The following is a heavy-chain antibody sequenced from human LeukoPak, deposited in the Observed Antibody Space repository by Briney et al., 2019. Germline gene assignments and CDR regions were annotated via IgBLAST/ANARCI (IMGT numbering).Heavy chain of an antibody. CDR2: ISGSGGST. D-gene: IGHD6-13*01. V-gene: IGHV3-23*01. J-gene: IGHJ4*02. CDR3: AKLLGSWYYFDY. CDR1: EFTFSTYS. Sequence: GGSLRLSCAASEFTFSTYSMNWVRQAPGKGLEWVSAISGSGGSTYYADSVKGRFTISRDNSKNTLYLQMNSLRAEDTAVYYCAKLLGSWYYFDYWGQGTLVTVSS.